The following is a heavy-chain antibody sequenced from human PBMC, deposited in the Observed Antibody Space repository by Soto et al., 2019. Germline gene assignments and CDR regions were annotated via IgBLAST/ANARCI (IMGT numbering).Heavy chain of an antibody. CDR3: ARDLKRYYDSSGYGYYYYGMDV. D-gene: IGHD3-22*01. CDR2: IIPIFGTA. J-gene: IGHJ6*02. V-gene: IGHV1-69*13. Sequence: GASVKVSCKASGGTFSSYAISWVRQAPGQGLEWMGGIIPIFGTANYAQKFQGRVTITADESTTTVYMELSSLRSEDTAVYYCARDLKRYYDSSGYGYYYYGMDVWGQGTTVTVSS. CDR1: GGTFSSYA.